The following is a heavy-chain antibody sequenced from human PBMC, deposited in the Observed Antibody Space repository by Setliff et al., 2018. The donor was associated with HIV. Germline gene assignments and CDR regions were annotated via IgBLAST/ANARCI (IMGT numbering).Heavy chain of an antibody. D-gene: IGHD3-22*01. CDR3: ARAWPSSGYYPYYYYGMDV. J-gene: IGHJ6*02. CDR1: GFTFDDYA. V-gene: IGHV3-43D*04. CDR2: ISWDGDSI. Sequence: GGSLRLSCAASGFTFDDYAMHWVRQAPGKGLEWVSLISWDGDSIYYADSVKGRFTISRDNSKNSLFLQMNSLRAGDTAVYYCARAWPSSGYYPYYYYGMDVWGQGTTVTVSS.